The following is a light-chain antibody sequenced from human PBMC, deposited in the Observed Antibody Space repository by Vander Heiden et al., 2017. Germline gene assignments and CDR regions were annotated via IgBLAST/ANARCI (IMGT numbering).Light chain of an antibody. J-gene: IGKJ1*01. V-gene: IGKV1-39*01. CDR1: QSISSY. CDR3: QQCDTTPRT. Sequence: DIQMTQSPSSLSASVGDRVTITCRASQSISSYLNWYQQKPGKAPKLLIYAASSLQSRVPSRLSGTGSRTDFTLTIIILQPEDFATYYCQQCDTTPRTFGQGTKVELK. CDR2: AAS.